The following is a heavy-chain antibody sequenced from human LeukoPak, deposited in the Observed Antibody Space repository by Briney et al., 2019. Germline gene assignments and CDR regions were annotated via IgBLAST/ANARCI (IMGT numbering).Heavy chain of an antibody. Sequence: PSETLSLTCAVSGGSISSSNWWSWVRQPPGKGLEWIGEIYHSGSTSYNPSLKSRVTISVDTSKNQFSLKLSSMTAADTAVYYCARDPSGYFNYWGQGTLATVSS. V-gene: IGHV4-4*02. CDR3: ARDPSGYFNY. CDR2: IYHSGST. CDR1: GGSISSSNW. J-gene: IGHJ4*02. D-gene: IGHD3-22*01.